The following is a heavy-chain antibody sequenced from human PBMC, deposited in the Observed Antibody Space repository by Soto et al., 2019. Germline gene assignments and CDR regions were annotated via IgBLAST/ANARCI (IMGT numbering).Heavy chain of an antibody. J-gene: IGHJ3*02. V-gene: IGHV1-69*08. D-gene: IGHD3-22*01. Sequence: QVQLVQSGAEVKKPGSSVKVSCKASGGTFSSYTISWVRQAPGQGLEWMGRIIPILGIANYAQKFQGRVTITADKSTSTAYMELSSLRSEDTAVYYCARDGALNDSSGYLVIWGQGTMVTVSS. CDR3: ARDGALNDSSGYLVI. CDR1: GGTFSSYT. CDR2: IIPILGIA.